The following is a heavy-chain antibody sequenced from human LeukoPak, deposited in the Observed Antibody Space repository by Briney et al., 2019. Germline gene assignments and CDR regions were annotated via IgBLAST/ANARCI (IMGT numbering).Heavy chain of an antibody. V-gene: IGHV4-4*07. J-gene: IGHJ4*02. Sequence: SETLSLTCTVSGGSISSYYWSWIRQPAGKGLEWIGRIYTSGSTNYNPSLKSRVTISVDTSKNQFSLKLSSVTAADTAVYYCARSDGDFWSGYYYYWGQGTLVTVSS. CDR2: IYTSGST. D-gene: IGHD3-3*01. CDR3: ARSDGDFWSGYYYY. CDR1: GGSISSYY.